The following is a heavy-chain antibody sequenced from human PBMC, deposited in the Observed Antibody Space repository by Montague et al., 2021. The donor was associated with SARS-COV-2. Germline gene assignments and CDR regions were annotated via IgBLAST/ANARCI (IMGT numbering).Heavy chain of an antibody. CDR3: ARDEYNRYWYKY. CDR1: AGSLSSRSNY. V-gene: IGHV4-39*07. Sequence: SETLSLTCTVSAGSLSSRSNYWGWIRQPPGMGLQWIGSVDSAGRTYYSPSLKSRVTISLGTSKNQFSLKLSSVTAADTAVYYCARDEYNRYWYKYWGQGALVTVSS. D-gene: IGHD2-8*02. J-gene: IGHJ4*02. CDR2: VDSAGRT.